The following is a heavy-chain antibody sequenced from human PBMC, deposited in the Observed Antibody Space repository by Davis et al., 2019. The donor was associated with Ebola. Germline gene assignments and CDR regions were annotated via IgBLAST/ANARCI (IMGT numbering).Heavy chain of an antibody. CDR3: AKGGSGWPSDYSHGLAV. V-gene: IGHV3-23*01. CDR1: GYVFRRYV. J-gene: IGHJ6*04. Sequence: SLNISCAASGYVFRRYVMRWLRRAPGKALEWVPTVGLSADTYYADSVKGRFTISRDNSKNTLHLQMNSLRVEDTAIYYCAKGGSGWPSDYSHGLAVWGKGTTVTVP. D-gene: IGHD6-19*01. CDR2: VGLSADT.